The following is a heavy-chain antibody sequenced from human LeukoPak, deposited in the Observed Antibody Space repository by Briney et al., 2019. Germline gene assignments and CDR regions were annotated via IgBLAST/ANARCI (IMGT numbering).Heavy chain of an antibody. CDR2: ISGNNDNP. Sequence: ASVRVSCKTSGYTFSNFGINWVRQAPGQGLEWMGWISGNNDNPNYGQKFQGRFTVTTDSSTSTAYMELRNLRFDDTAVYYCARDGTSPDDYWGQGTLVTVCS. J-gene: IGHJ4*02. CDR3: ARDGTSPDDY. D-gene: IGHD1-14*01. V-gene: IGHV1-18*01. CDR1: GYTFSNFG.